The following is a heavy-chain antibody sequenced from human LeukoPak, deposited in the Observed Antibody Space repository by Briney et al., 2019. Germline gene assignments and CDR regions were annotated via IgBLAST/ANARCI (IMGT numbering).Heavy chain of an antibody. V-gene: IGHV1-8*01. CDR3: ARGRYCSGGSCRTGVITTRGDY. CDR1: GYTFTSYD. D-gene: IGHD2-15*01. CDR2: MNPNSGNT. J-gene: IGHJ4*02. Sequence: ASVKVSCKASGYTFTSYDINWVRQATGQGLEWMGWMNPNSGNTGYAQKFQGRVTMTRNTSISTAYMELSSLRSEDTAVYYCARGRYCSGGSCRTGVITTRGDYWGQVTLVTVSS.